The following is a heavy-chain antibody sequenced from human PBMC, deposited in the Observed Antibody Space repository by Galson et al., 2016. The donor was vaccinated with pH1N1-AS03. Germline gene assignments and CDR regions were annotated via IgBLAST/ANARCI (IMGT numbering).Heavy chain of an antibody. J-gene: IGHJ4*02. V-gene: IGHV3-64D*06. D-gene: IGHD3-3*01. CDR1: GFTFSSYA. CDR3: AKDRDYDSWSGYHDFFDY. CDR2: ISSNGGST. Sequence: SLRLSCAASGFTFSSYAMHWVRQPPGKGPEYVSAISSNGGSTWYADYVKGRFTISGDNSKNTLYIQMSSLREEDTAIYYCAKDRDYDSWSGYHDFFDYWGQGTLVTVSS.